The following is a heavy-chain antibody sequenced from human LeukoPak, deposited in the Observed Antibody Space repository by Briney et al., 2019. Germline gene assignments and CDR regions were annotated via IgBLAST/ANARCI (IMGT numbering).Heavy chain of an antibody. Sequence: GGSLRLSCAASGFTVSNNYMSWVRQAPGKGLEWVSVIKSGGDTYYADSVKGRFTISRDNSKNTLSLEMNSLRAEDTAVYYCAKGDISMIPDWGQGTLVTVSS. J-gene: IGHJ1*01. CDR2: IKSGGDT. D-gene: IGHD3-22*01. V-gene: IGHV3-53*01. CDR1: GFTVSNNY. CDR3: AKGDISMIPD.